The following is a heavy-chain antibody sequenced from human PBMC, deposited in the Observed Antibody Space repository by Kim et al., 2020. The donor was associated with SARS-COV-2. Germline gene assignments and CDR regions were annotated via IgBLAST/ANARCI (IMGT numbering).Heavy chain of an antibody. V-gene: IGHV4-34*01. J-gene: IGHJ3*02. Sequence: SETLSLTCAVYGGSFSGYYWSWIRQPPGKGLEWIGEINHSGSTNYNPSLKSRVTISVDTSKNHFSLKLSSVTAADTAVYYCARGRPTFGDYDDAFDIWGQGTMVTVSS. CDR2: INHSGST. CDR3: ARGRPTFGDYDDAFDI. CDR1: GGSFSGYY. D-gene: IGHD4-17*01.